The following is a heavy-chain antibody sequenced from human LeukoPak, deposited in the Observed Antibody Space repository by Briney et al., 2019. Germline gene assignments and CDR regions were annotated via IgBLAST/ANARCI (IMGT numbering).Heavy chain of an antibody. Sequence: PSETLSLTCNVSGDSITSGAFYWAWIRQSPGKGLEWIGNVYYSGSTQYNPSLRGRVSTSMDKTKNQFSLNLNSVSVTDTAIYYCARRDYAAWFDPWGQGTLVTVSS. J-gene: IGHJ5*02. V-gene: IGHV4-39*01. CDR3: ARRDYAAWFDP. CDR1: GDSITSGAFY. D-gene: IGHD4/OR15-4a*01. CDR2: VYYSGST.